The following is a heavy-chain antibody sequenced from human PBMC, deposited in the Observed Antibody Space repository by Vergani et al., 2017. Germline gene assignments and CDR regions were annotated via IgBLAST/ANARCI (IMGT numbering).Heavy chain of an antibody. CDR1: GYTFTGYY. CDR2: INPNSGGT. J-gene: IGHJ6*02. D-gene: IGHD3-3*01. CDR3: ARDSAPLITIFGVVGAGTLGVYGMDV. Sequence: QVQLVQSGAEVKKPGASVKVSCKASGYTFTGYYMHWVRQAPGQGLEWMGWINPNSGGTNYAKKFQGRVTMTRDTSISTAYMELSRLRSDDTAVYYCARDSAPLITIFGVVGAGTLGVYGMDVWGQGTTVTVSS. V-gene: IGHV1-2*02.